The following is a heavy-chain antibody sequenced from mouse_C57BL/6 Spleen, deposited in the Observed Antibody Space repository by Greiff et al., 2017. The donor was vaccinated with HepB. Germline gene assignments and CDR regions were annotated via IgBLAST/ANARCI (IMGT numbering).Heavy chain of an antibody. CDR2: ISNLAYSI. V-gene: IGHV5-15*01. Sequence: EVKVVESGGGLVQPGGSLKLSCAASGFTFSDYGMAWVRQAPRKGPEWVAFISNLAYSIYYADTVTGRFTISRENAKNTLDLEMSRLRSEDTAMYYCARHGYDGDYYAMDYWGQGTSVTVSS. J-gene: IGHJ4*01. CDR3: ARHGYDGDYYAMDY. CDR1: GFTFSDYG. D-gene: IGHD2-2*01.